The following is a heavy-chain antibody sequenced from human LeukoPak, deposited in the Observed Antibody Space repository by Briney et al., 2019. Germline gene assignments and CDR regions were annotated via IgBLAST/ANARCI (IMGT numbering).Heavy chain of an antibody. D-gene: IGHD3-16*02. V-gene: IGHV4-34*01. CDR2: INHSGST. CDR3: ARGPIMITFGGVIVKEPFDY. Sequence: SEILSLTCAVYGGSFSGYYWSWIRQPPGKGLEWIGEINHSGSTNYNPSLKSRVTISVDTSKNQFSLKLSSVTAADTAVYYCARGPIMITFGGVIVKEPFDYWGQGTVVAASS. J-gene: IGHJ4*02. CDR1: GGSFSGYY.